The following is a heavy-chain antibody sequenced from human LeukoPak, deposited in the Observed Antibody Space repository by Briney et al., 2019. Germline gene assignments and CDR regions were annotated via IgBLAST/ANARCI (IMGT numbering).Heavy chain of an antibody. J-gene: IGHJ1*01. Sequence: ASVKVSSKVSGYTLTELSMHWVRQAPGKGLEWMGRFDPEDGETIRVTMTEDTSTNTAYMELSSLRSEDTAVYYCATQQLVRFVLRFQHWGQGTLVTVSS. CDR1: GYTLTELS. D-gene: IGHD6-13*01. V-gene: IGHV1-24*01. CDR2: FDPEDGET. CDR3: ATQQLVRFVLRFQH.